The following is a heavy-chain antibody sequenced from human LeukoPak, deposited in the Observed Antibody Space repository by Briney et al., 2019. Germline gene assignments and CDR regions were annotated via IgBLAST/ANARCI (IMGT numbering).Heavy chain of an antibody. Sequence: GGSLRPSCAASGFTFSSYGMHWVRQAPGKGLEWVAVISYDGSNKYYADSVKGRFTISRDNSKNTLYLQMNSLRAEDTAVYYCAKVSGYSSGWLDAFDIWGQGTMVTVSS. CDR3: AKVSGYSSGWLDAFDI. CDR2: ISYDGSNK. V-gene: IGHV3-30*18. CDR1: GFTFSSYG. D-gene: IGHD6-19*01. J-gene: IGHJ3*02.